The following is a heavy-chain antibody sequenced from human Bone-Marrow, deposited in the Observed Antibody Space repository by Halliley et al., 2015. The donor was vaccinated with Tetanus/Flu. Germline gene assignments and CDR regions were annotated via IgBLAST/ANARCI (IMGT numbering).Heavy chain of an antibody. V-gene: IGHV3-49*04. CDR1: GFTFGDYT. CDR2: IRSKAYGGT. CDR3: SSLTIYGRGVI. D-gene: IGHD2-21*01. J-gene: IGHJ4*02. Sequence: PRLSCTTSGFTFGDYTVRWVRQAPGKGLEWVGFIRSKAYGGTEYAASVKGRFTISRDDSKSIAYLQMNSLKTEDTAVYYCSSLTIYGRGVIWGQGTPVTVSS.